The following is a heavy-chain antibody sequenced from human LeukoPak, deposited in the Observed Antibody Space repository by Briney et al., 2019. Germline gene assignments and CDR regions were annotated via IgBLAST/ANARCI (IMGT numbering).Heavy chain of an antibody. CDR2: IYTSGST. CDR1: GGSISSGSYY. V-gene: IGHV4-61*02. J-gene: IGHJ4*02. Sequence: SETLSLTCTVTGGSISSGSYYWSWIRQPAGKGLEWIGRIYTSGSTNYNPSLKSRVTISVDTSKNQFSLKLSSVTAADTAVYYCARDDCSSTSCYTWWGQGTLVTVSP. D-gene: IGHD2-2*02. CDR3: ARDDCSSTSCYTW.